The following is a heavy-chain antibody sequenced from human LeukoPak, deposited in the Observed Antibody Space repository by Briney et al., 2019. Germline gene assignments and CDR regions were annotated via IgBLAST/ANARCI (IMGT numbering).Heavy chain of an antibody. Sequence: GGSLRLSCAASGFTFSSYEMNWVRQAPGKGLEWISYISASGTITHYADSVEGRFTISRDNAKNSLYLQMNSLRAEDTAVYYCVRDGTPIHTSGWVYMDVWGKGTTVTISS. CDR2: ISASGTIT. CDR1: GFTFSSYE. CDR3: VRDGTPIHTSGWVYMDV. J-gene: IGHJ6*04. D-gene: IGHD6-25*01. V-gene: IGHV3-48*03.